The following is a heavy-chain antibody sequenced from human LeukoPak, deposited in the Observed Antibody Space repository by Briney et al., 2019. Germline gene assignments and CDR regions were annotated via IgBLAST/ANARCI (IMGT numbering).Heavy chain of an antibody. J-gene: IGHJ4*02. CDR2: KKQDGSEK. CDR3: AKDPLGVGATYVDY. CDR1: GFTFSSYW. Sequence: GGSLRLSCAAAGFTFSSYWMSWGRQAPGKGLEWVANKKQDGSEKYYVDSVKGRFTISRDNAKNSLYLQMNSLRAEDTAVYYCAKDPLGVGATYVDYWGQGTLVTVSS. V-gene: IGHV3-7*03. D-gene: IGHD1-26*01.